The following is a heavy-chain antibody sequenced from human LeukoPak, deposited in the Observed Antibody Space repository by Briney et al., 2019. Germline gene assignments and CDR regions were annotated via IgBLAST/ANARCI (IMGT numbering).Heavy chain of an antibody. CDR2: IWSDGSNK. V-gene: IGHV3-33*03. CDR3: ARGLAAAGVPPAFDI. CDR1: GFTFSNYG. J-gene: IGHJ3*02. D-gene: IGHD6-13*01. Sequence: PGRSLRLSCAASGFTFSNYGIHWVRQAPGKGLEWVAIIWSDGSNKYYADSVKGRFTISRDNAKNSLYLQMNSLRAEDTALYHCARGLAAAGVPPAFDIWGQGTMVTVSS.